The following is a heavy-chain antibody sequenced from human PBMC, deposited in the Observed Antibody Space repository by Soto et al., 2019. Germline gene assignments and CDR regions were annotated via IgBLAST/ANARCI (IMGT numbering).Heavy chain of an antibody. V-gene: IGHV5-51*01. D-gene: IGHD5-12*01. J-gene: IGHJ5*02. Sequence: ESRDLSGPGSGYSCTNYWIGWVRQMPGKGLEWMGIIYPGDSDTRYSPSFQGQVTISADKSISTAYLQWSSLKASDTAMYYCARPGGNSGNWFDPWGQGNLVTV. CDR2: IYPGDSDT. CDR3: ARPGGNSGNWFDP. CDR1: GYSCTNYW.